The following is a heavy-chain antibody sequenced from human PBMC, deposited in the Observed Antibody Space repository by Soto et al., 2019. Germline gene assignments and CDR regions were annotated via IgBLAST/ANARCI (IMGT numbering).Heavy chain of an antibody. J-gene: IGHJ4*01. D-gene: IGHD5-18*01. CDR2: ISSSSSYI. CDR1: GFTFSSYS. Sequence: EVQLVESGRGLVKPGGSLRLSCAASGFTFSSYSMNWVRQAPGKGLEWVSSISSSSSYIYYADSVKGRFTISRDNAKNSLYLQMNSLRAEDTAVYYCARDRIQLWSRFDYWGHGTLVTVST. V-gene: IGHV3-21*01. CDR3: ARDRIQLWSRFDY.